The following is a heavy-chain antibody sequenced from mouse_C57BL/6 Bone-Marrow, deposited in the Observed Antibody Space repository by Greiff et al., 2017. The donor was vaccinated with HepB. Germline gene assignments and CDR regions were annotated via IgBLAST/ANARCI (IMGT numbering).Heavy chain of an antibody. CDR3: TTIYYYGSSFLYFDV. Sequence: EVKLQESGAELVRPGASVKLSCTASGFNIKDYYMHWVKQRPEQGLEWIGRIDPEDGDTEYAPKFQGKATMTADTSSNTAYLQLSSLTSEDTAVYYCTTIYYYGSSFLYFDVWGTGTTVTVSS. J-gene: IGHJ1*03. V-gene: IGHV14-1*01. CDR1: GFNIKDYY. CDR2: IDPEDGDT. D-gene: IGHD1-1*01.